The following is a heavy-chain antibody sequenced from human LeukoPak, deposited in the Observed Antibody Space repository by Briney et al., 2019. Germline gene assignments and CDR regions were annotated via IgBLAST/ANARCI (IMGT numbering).Heavy chain of an antibody. CDR2: ISYDGSNK. V-gene: IGHV3-30-3*01. J-gene: IGHJ2*01. CDR1: GFTFSSYA. CDR3: ARSEPDYWYFDL. D-gene: IGHD1-14*01. Sequence: GGSLRLSCAASGFTFSSYAMHWVRQAPGKGLEWVAVISYDGSNKYYADSVKGRFTISRDNSKNTLYLQMNSLRAEDTAVYYCARSEPDYWYFDLWGRGTPVTVSS.